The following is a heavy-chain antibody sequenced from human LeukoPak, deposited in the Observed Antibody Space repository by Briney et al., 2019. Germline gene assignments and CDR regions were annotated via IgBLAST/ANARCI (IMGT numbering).Heavy chain of an antibody. V-gene: IGHV2-70*11. CDR2: IDWDDDK. J-gene: IGHJ6*03. Sequence: KSGPTLVNPTQTLTLTCTFSGFSLSTSEMCVSWIRQPPGKALEWLARIDWDDDKYYSTSLKTRLTISKDTSKNQVVLTLTNMDPVDTATYYCARMPPTNVRLESTGWYRYYHYMDVWGKGTTVTVSS. CDR3: ARMPPTNVRLESTGWYRYYHYMDV. CDR1: GFSLSTSEMC. D-gene: IGHD6-19*01.